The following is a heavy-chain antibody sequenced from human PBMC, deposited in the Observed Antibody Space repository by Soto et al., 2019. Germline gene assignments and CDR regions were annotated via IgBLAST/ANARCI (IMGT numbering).Heavy chain of an antibody. CDR2: IYYSGST. V-gene: IGHV4-59*08. J-gene: IGHJ3*02. D-gene: IGHD3-16*01. CDR3: ARRWGDAFDI. CDR1: GGSISSYY. Sequence: QVQLQESGPGLVKPSETLSLTCTVSGGSISSYYWSWIRQPPGKGLEWIGYIYYSGSTNYNPSPKSRVTISVDTSKNQCSRKLSSVTAADTAVYYCARRWGDAFDIWGQGTMVTVSS.